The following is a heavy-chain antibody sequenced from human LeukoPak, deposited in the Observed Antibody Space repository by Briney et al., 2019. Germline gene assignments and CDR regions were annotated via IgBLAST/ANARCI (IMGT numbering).Heavy chain of an antibody. J-gene: IGHJ6*04. V-gene: IGHV3-11*04. CDR3: ARSFRFPDV. CDR1: GFTFSDYY. D-gene: IGHD2-21*01. Sequence: GGSLRFSCAASGFTFSDYYMSWIRQAPGKGLEWVSVKGRFTISRDNAKNSLYLQMNSLRAEDTAVYYCARSFRFPDVWGKGTTVTVSS.